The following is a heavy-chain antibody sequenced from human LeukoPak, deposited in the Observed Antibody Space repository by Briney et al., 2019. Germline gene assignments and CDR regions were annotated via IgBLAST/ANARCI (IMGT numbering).Heavy chain of an antibody. CDR1: GGTFSSYA. Sequence: ASVKVSYKASGGTFSSYAISWVRQATGQGLEWMGWMNPNSGNTGYAQKFQGRVTMTRNTSISTAYMELSSLRSEDTAVYYCAGTTNGDYDYWGQGTLVTVSS. CDR2: MNPNSGNT. D-gene: IGHD4-17*01. V-gene: IGHV1-8*02. CDR3: AGTTNGDYDY. J-gene: IGHJ4*02.